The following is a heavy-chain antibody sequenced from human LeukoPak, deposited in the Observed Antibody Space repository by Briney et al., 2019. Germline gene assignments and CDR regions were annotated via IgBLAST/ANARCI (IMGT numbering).Heavy chain of an antibody. CDR3: ARDNILTEDDAFDI. Sequence: GGSLRLSCAASGFTFSSYAMHWVRQAPGKGLEWVAVISYDGSNKYYADSVKGRFTISRDNSKNTLYLQMNSLRAEDTAVYYCARDNILTEDDAFDIWGQGTMVTVSS. CDR1: GFTFSSYA. CDR2: ISYDGSNK. D-gene: IGHD3-9*01. J-gene: IGHJ3*02. V-gene: IGHV3-30*04.